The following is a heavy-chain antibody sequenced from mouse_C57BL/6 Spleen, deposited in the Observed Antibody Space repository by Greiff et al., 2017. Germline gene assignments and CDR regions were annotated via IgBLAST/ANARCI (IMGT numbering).Heavy chain of an antibody. CDR1: GYTFTDYN. V-gene: IGHV1-18*01. CDR2: INPNNGGT. D-gene: IGHD1-1*01. CDR3: ARRDGSSYFDV. J-gene: IGHJ1*03. Sequence: EVMLVESGPELVKPGASVKIPCKASGYTFTDYNMDWVKQSHGKSLEWIGDINPNNGGTIYNQKFKGKATLTVDKSSSTAYMELRSLTSEDTAVYYCARRDGSSYFDVWGTGTTVTVSS.